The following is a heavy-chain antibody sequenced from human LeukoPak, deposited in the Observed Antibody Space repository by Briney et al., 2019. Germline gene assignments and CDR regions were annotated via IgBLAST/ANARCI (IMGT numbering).Heavy chain of an antibody. V-gene: IGHV3-23*01. CDR3: ARDQALGFGELLG. CDR2: INANSGTR. D-gene: IGHD3-10*01. CDR1: GFAFSFFA. J-gene: IGHJ4*02. Sequence: PGGSLRLSCEASGFAFSFFAMSWLRQPPGKGLEWVSTINANSGTRSYAASVRGRFTISRDNSKNTVYLQLNSLRAEDTAVYYCARDQALGFGELLGWGQGTLVTVSS.